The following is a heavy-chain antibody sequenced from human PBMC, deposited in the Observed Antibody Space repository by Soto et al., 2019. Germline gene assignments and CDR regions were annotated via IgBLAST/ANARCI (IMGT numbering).Heavy chain of an antibody. CDR1: GFTFSSYS. Sequence: GSLRLSCAASGFTFSSYSMNWVRQAPGKGLEWVSSISSSSSYIYYADSVKGRFTISRDNAKNSLYLQMNSLRAEDTAVYYCARALGYCSSTSCPGYYYYYGMDVWGQGTTVTVSS. CDR2: ISSSSSYI. V-gene: IGHV3-21*01. CDR3: ARALGYCSSTSCPGYYYYYGMDV. J-gene: IGHJ6*02. D-gene: IGHD2-2*01.